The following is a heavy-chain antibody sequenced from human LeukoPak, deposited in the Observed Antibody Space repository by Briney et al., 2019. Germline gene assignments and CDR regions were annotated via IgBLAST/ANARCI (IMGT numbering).Heavy chain of an antibody. D-gene: IGHD3-22*01. CDR3: ARGWVPSDITLK. CDR1: GFTFSNYW. J-gene: IGHJ3*01. CDR2: TDGDGSDT. Sequence: QPGESLRLSCAASGFTFSNYWMHWVRQAPGKGLVWVARTDGDGSDTNYADSVKGRFTISRDNARNTVYLQMNCLRAEDTAVYYCARGWVPSDITLKWGQGTMVTVSS. V-gene: IGHV3-74*01.